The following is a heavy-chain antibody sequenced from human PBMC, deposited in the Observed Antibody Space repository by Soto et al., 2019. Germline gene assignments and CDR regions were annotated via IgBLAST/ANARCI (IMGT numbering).Heavy chain of an antibody. D-gene: IGHD1-26*01. Sequence: RASVKVSCKASGYSFTSYTMHWVRQAPGQRLEWMGWINTGNGKTKYSQKFQGRVTNTMNKPASTAYMELSSLRSEDTAVYYCARYSGNYQDAFDIWGQGTMVTV. CDR3: ARYSGNYQDAFDI. CDR2: INTGNGKT. CDR1: GYSFTSYT. V-gene: IGHV1-3*04. J-gene: IGHJ3*02.